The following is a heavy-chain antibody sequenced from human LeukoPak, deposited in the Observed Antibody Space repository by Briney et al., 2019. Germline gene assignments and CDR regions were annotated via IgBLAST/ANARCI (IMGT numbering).Heavy chain of an antibody. D-gene: IGHD5-18*01. CDR1: GYTFTSYY. J-gene: IGHJ4*02. Sequence: GASVRVSCKASGYTFTSYYMHWVRQAPGQGLEWMGIINPSGGSTSYAQKFQGRVTMTRDTSTSTVCMELSSLRSEDTAVYYCARDLNPGYSYENSFDYWGQGTLVTVSS. CDR3: ARDLNPGYSYENSFDY. V-gene: IGHV1-46*01. CDR2: INPSGGST.